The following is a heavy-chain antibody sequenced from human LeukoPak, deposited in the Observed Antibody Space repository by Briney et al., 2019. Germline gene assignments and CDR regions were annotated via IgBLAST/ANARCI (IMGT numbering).Heavy chain of an antibody. CDR3: AREATGQDAFDI. CDR2: INPSGGST. Sequence: ASVKVSCKASGYTFTGYYMHWVRQAPGQGLEWMGIINPSGGSTSYAQKFQGRVTMTRDTSTSTVYMELSSLRSEDTAVYYCAREATGQDAFDIWGQGTMVTVSS. D-gene: IGHD1-26*01. V-gene: IGHV1-46*01. J-gene: IGHJ3*02. CDR1: GYTFTGYY.